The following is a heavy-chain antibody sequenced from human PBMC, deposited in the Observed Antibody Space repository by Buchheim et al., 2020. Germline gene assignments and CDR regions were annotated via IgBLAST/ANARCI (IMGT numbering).Heavy chain of an antibody. J-gene: IGHJ6*02. CDR2: ISGSAGST. D-gene: IGHD4-17*01. CDR3: AKTLNGDYEFGYYYHYGMDV. Sequence: EVQLLESGGGLVQPGGSLRLSCAASGFIFSSYAMSWVRQAPGKGLEWVSTISGSAGSTYYADSVKGRFTVSRDNSKNTLYLQMNSLRAEDTAVYYCAKTLNGDYEFGYYYHYGMDVWGQGTT. V-gene: IGHV3-23*01. CDR1: GFIFSSYA.